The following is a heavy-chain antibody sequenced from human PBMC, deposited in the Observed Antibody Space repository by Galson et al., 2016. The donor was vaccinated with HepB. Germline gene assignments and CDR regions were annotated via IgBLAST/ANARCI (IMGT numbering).Heavy chain of an antibody. CDR3: AVMGGDGYTAVNWFDP. D-gene: IGHD5-24*01. V-gene: IGHV4-34*01. J-gene: IGHJ5*02. CDR2: INDSGST. CDR1: SGSFSGYY. Sequence: SETLSLTCAVYSGSFSGYYWSWIRQPPGKGLEWIGGINDSGSTNYNPSLKSRVTISVDTSKNQLSLKLSSVTAADTAVYYCAVMGGDGYTAVNWFDPWGQGTLVTVSS.